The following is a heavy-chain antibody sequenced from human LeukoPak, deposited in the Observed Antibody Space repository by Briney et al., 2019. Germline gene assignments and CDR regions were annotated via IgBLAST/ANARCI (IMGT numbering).Heavy chain of an antibody. V-gene: IGHV4-59*08. D-gene: IGHD2-2*01. Sequence: PSETLSHTCSVYGGSFSGYYWSWIRQPPGKGLEWIGYIYYSGSTNYNPSLKSRVTISVDTSKNQFSLKLSSVTAADTAVYYCARHIVVVPAAITNAFDIWGQGTMVTVSS. J-gene: IGHJ3*02. CDR3: ARHIVVVPAAITNAFDI. CDR2: IYYSGST. CDR1: GGSFSGYY.